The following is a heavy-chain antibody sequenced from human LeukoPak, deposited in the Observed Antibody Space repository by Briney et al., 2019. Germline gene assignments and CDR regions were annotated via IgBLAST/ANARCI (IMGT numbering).Heavy chain of an antibody. CDR3: ARSNYGDYVGYFDY. CDR2: IGSSSSYI. CDR1: GFTFSSYS. V-gene: IGHV3-21*01. D-gene: IGHD4-17*01. J-gene: IGHJ4*02. Sequence: GGSLRLSCAASGFTFSSYSMNWVRQAPGKGLEWVSSIGSSSSYIYYADSVKGRFTISRDNAKNSLHLQMNSLRAEDTAVYYCARSNYGDYVGYFDYWGQGTLVTVSS.